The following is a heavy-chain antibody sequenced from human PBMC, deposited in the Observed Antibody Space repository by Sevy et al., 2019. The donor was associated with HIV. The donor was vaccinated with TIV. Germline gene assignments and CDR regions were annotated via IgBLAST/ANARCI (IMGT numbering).Heavy chain of an antibody. CDR1: GFTFSSYA. V-gene: IGHV3-23*01. Sequence: GGSLRLSCAASGFTFSSYAMSWVRQAPGKGLEWVSAISGSGGSTYYADSVKGRFTISRDNSKNTLYLQMNSLRAEDTAAYYCAKVDIVVVVAATTRFGDSTGRYFDYWGQGTLVTVSS. CDR2: ISGSGGST. CDR3: AKVDIVVVVAATTRFGDSTGRYFDY. J-gene: IGHJ4*02. D-gene: IGHD2-15*01.